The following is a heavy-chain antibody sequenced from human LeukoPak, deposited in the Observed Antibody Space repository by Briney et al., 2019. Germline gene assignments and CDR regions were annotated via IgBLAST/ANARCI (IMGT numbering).Heavy chain of an antibody. Sequence: SETLSLTCTVSGGSISSSSYYWGWIRQPPGKGLEWIGSIYYSGSTYYNPSLKSRVTISVDTSKNQFSLKLSSVTAADTAVYYCATAPPRDYGGNNPGTDWFDPWGQGTLVTVSS. CDR3: ATAPPRDYGGNNPGTDWFDP. D-gene: IGHD4-23*01. CDR1: GGSISSSSYY. CDR2: IYYSGST. J-gene: IGHJ5*02. V-gene: IGHV4-39*07.